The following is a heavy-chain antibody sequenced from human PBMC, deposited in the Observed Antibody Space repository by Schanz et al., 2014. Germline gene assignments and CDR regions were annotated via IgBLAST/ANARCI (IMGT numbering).Heavy chain of an antibody. CDR2: ISTSGTYM. CDR3: VRVSFADPRLYRGMDRDIDY. V-gene: IGHV3-21*01. J-gene: IGHJ4*02. D-gene: IGHD5-18*01. Sequence: EMQLLESGGGLVQPGGSLRLSCTASGFTFSSYSMNWVRQAPGRGLEWVSSISTSGTYMYIADSLKGRLTISRDDAKKSMYLQMNNLRAEDTAVYYCVRVSFADPRLYRGMDRDIDYWGQGTLVTVSS. CDR1: GFTFSSYS.